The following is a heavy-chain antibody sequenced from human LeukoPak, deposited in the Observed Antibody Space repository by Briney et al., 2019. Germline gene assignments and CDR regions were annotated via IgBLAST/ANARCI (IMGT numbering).Heavy chain of an antibody. J-gene: IGHJ4*02. CDR2: ISAYNGNT. D-gene: IGHD3-22*01. V-gene: IGHV1-18*01. CDR1: GYTFTSYA. CDR3: ARDIRFPYYYDSSGYHGFDY. Sequence: ASVKVSCKASGYTFTSYAMNWVRQAPGQGLEWMGWISAYNGNTNYAQKLQGRVTMTTDTSTSTAYMELRSLRSDDTAVYYCARDIRFPYYYDSSGYHGFDYWGQGTLVTVSS.